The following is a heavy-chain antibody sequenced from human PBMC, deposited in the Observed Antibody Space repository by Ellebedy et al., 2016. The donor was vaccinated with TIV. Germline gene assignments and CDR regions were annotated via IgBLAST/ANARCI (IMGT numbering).Heavy chain of an antibody. CDR1: GYTFTSYA. J-gene: IGHJ6*02. Sequence: ASVKVSCKASGYTFTSYAMHWVRQAPGQRLEWMGWINAGNGNTKYSQKFQGRVTITRDTSASTAYMELSSLRSEDTAVYYCAREPPVRQRDYYYGMDVWGQGTTVTVSS. CDR3: AREPPVRQRDYYYGMDV. CDR2: INAGNGNT. D-gene: IGHD3-10*02. V-gene: IGHV1-3*01.